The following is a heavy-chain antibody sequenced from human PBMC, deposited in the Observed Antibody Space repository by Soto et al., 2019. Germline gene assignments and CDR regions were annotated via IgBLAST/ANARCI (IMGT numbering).Heavy chain of an antibody. V-gene: IGHV1-69*13. D-gene: IGHD3-22*01. CDR2: IIPIFGTA. CDR3: NLGSSGYYPFDY. CDR1: GGTFSSYA. Sequence: GAPVKVSCKASGGTFSSYAISWVRQAPGQGLEWMGGIIPIFGTANYAQKFQGRVTITADESTSTAYMELSSLRSGDTAVYYCNLGSSGYYPFDYWGQGTQGTVSS. J-gene: IGHJ4*02.